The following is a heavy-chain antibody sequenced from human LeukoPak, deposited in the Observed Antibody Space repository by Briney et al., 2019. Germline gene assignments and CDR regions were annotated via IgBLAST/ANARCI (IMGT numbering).Heavy chain of an antibody. J-gene: IGHJ5*02. CDR2: ISGSGGST. CDR1: GFTFSSYA. V-gene: IGHV3-23*01. D-gene: IGHD5-12*01. CDR3: ARRYSGTYDP. Sequence: GGSLRLSCAASGFTFSSYAMSWVRQAPGKELEWVSAISGSGGSTYYADSVKGRFTISRDNSKNTLYLQMNSLRAEDTAVYYCARRYSGTYDPWGQGTLVTVSS.